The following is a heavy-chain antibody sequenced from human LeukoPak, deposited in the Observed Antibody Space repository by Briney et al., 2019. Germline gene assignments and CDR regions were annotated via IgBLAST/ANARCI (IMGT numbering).Heavy chain of an antibody. J-gene: IGHJ4*02. CDR2: INPNSGGT. V-gene: IGHV1-2*06. D-gene: IGHD6-19*01. CDR1: GYTFTGYY. Sequence: ASVKVSCKASGYTFTGYYMFWLRQAPGQGLEWMGRINPNSGGTNYAQKVQGRVTMTSDTSITTAYMELSSLSSDDTAVYYCARDLPSPGISVADDYWGQGTLVTVSS. CDR3: ARDLPSPGISVADDY.